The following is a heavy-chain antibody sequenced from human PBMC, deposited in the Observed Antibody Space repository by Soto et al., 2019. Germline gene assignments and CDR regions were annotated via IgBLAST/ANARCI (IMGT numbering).Heavy chain of an antibody. Sequence: PSETLSLTCTVSGGSISSYYWSWIRQPPGKGLEWIGYIYYSGSTNYNPSLKSRVTISVDTSKNQFSLKLSSVTAADTAVYYCARTAGTIFGVVTQYYFAYWGQGTLVTVSS. J-gene: IGHJ4*02. D-gene: IGHD3-3*01. CDR1: GGSISSYY. CDR2: IYYSGST. V-gene: IGHV4-59*01. CDR3: ARTAGTIFGVVTQYYFAY.